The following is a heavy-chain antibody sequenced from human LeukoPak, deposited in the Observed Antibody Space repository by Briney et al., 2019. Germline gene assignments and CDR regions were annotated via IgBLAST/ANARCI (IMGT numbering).Heavy chain of an antibody. CDR2: SRT. J-gene: IGHJ3*02. D-gene: IGHD3-22*01. CDR3: ARDGSYYDSSGYLASRAFDI. V-gene: IGHV3-7*01. Sequence: SRTYYVDSVKGRFTISRDNAKNSLYLQMNSLRAEDTAFYYCARDGSYYDSSGYLASRAFDIWGQGTMVTVSS.